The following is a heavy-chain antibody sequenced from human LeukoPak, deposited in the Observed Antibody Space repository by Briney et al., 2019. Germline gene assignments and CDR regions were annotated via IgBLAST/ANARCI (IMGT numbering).Heavy chain of an antibody. Sequence: GGSLRLSCAASGFTFSNDWMSWVRQAPGKGLEWVGRIKSKTDGGTTDYAAPVKGRFTISRDDSKNTLYLQMNSLKTEDTAVYYCTAYGYSSSWYPPGFDYWGQGTLVTVSS. CDR2: IKSKTDGGTT. D-gene: IGHD6-13*01. J-gene: IGHJ4*02. CDR1: GFTFSNDW. CDR3: TAYGYSSSWYPPGFDY. V-gene: IGHV3-15*01.